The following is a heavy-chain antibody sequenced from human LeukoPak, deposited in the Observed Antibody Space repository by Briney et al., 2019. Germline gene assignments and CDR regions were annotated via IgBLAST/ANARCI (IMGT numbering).Heavy chain of an antibody. CDR1: GYTFTSYG. Sequence: ASVKVSCKASGYTFTSYGISWVRQAPGHGLEWMGWISAYNGNTNYAQKLQGRVTMTTDTSTSTAYMEMRSLRSDDTAVYYGARDRLLWFGEPNWFDPWGQGTLVTVSS. J-gene: IGHJ5*02. V-gene: IGHV1-18*01. D-gene: IGHD3-10*01. CDR3: ARDRLLWFGEPNWFDP. CDR2: ISAYNGNT.